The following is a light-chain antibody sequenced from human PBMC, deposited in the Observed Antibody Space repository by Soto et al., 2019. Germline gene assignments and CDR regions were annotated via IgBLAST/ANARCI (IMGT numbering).Light chain of an antibody. Sequence: DIQMTQSPFTLSGSVGDRVTITCRASQTTSNWLAWYQQKPGKAPKLLIYKASTLKSGVPSRFSGSGSGTEFTLTISSLQPDDFATYYYQHYNSYSEAFGQGTKVDIK. CDR2: KAS. CDR3: QHYNSYSEA. J-gene: IGKJ1*01. V-gene: IGKV1-5*03. CDR1: QTTSNW.